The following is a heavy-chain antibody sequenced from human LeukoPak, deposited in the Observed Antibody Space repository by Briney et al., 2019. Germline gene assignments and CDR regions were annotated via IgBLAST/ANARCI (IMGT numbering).Heavy chain of an antibody. CDR2: IKQDGSEK. V-gene: IGHV3-7*01. D-gene: IGHD2-15*01. Sequence: GGSLRLSCAASGFTFSSYWMSWARQAPGKGLEWVANIKQDGSEKYYVDSVKGRFTISRDNAKNSLYLQMNSLRAEDTAVYYCASPPCGSCYWFDPWGQGTLVTVSS. CDR1: GFTFSSYW. CDR3: ASPPCGSCYWFDP. J-gene: IGHJ5*02.